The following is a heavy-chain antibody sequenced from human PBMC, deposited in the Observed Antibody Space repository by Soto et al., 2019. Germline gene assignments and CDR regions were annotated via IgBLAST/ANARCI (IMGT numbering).Heavy chain of an antibody. CDR3: ARESEDLTSNFDY. CDR1: GFTFTRYS. V-gene: IGHV3-21*06. CDR2: ISSTTNYI. J-gene: IGHJ4*02. Sequence: GGSLRLSCAASGFTFTRYSMNWVRQAPGRGLEWVSSISSTTNYIYYGDSMKGRFTISRDNAKNSLYLEMNSLKAEDTAVYYCARESEDLTSNFDYWGQGALVTVSS.